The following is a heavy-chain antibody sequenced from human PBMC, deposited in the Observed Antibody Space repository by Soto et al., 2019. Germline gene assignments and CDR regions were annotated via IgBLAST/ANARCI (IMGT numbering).Heavy chain of an antibody. V-gene: IGHV4-61*05. CDR3: ARRWGTGFDY. J-gene: IGHJ4*02. CDR1: GGSISSSSYY. D-gene: IGHD7-27*01. Sequence: ETLSLTCTVSGGSISSSSYYWSWIRQPPGKGLEWIGYIYYSGSTNYNPSLKSRVTISVDTSKNQFSLKLSSVTAADTAVYYCARRWGTGFDYWGQGTLVTVSS. CDR2: IYYSGST.